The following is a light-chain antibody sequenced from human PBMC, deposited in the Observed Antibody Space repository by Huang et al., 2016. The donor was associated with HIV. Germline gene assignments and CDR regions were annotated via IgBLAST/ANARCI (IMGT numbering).Light chain of an antibody. CDR1: HNILSNNQNY. CDR3: LQYFRRPPGT. Sequence: DIVMTQSPDSLAVSLGERATISCKSSHNILSNNQNYLACYQQRPGQRPKLLSYWASTRESWVPDRFSGSRSRTNFTLIISRLLAEDVALYYFLQYFRRPPGTFGQGTSVEIK. J-gene: IGKJ2*01. V-gene: IGKV4-1*01. CDR2: WAS.